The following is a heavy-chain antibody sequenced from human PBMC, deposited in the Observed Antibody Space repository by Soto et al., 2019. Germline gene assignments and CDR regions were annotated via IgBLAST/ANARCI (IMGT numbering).Heavy chain of an antibody. D-gene: IGHD3-16*01. CDR2: ISGSGGST. V-gene: IGHV3-23*01. Sequence: EVQLLESGGGLVQPGGSLRLSCAASEFTFSSYAMSWVRQAPGKGLEWVSAISGSGGSTYYADSVKGRFTISRDNSKNTLYLQMNSLRAEDTAVYYCAKDLDCCGGGMSNWGQGTLVTVSS. CDR3: AKDLDCCGGGMSN. J-gene: IGHJ4*02. CDR1: EFTFSSYA.